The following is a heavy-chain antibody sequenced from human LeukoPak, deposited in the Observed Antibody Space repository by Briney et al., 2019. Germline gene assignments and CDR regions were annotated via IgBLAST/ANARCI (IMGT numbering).Heavy chain of an antibody. D-gene: IGHD1-1*01. J-gene: IGHJ4*02. CDR1: GDSISSGGYY. Sequence: SETLSLTCIVSGDSISSGGYYWSWIRQPPGKGLEWIGEINHSGSTNYNPSLKSRVTISVDTSKNQFSLKLSSVTAADTAVYYCARGRLAPGYWGQGTLVTVSS. CDR3: ARGRLAPGY. CDR2: INHSGST. V-gene: IGHV4-39*07.